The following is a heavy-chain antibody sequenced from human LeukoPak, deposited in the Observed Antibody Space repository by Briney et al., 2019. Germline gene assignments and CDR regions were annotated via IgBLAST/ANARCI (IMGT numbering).Heavy chain of an antibody. CDR2: IIPIFGTA. Sequence: SVKVSCKASGGTFSSYAISWVRQAPGQGLEWMGGIIPIFGTANYAQKFQGRVTITADESTSTAYMELSSLRSEDTAVYYCARVVGGSYYSANCFDYWGQGTLVTVSS. J-gene: IGHJ4*02. V-gene: IGHV1-69*01. CDR1: GGTFSSYA. CDR3: ARVVGGSYYSANCFDY. D-gene: IGHD1-26*01.